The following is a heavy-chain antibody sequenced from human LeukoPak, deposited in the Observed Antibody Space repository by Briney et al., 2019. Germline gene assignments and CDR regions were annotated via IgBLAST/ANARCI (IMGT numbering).Heavy chain of an antibody. CDR3: ARRPLWFGDGGHYYYGMDV. Sequence: ASVKVSCKASGYTLTSYDINWVRQATGQGLEWMGWMNPNSGNTGYAQKFQGRVTMTRNTSISTAYMELSSLRSEDTAVYYCARRPLWFGDGGHYYYGMDVWGQGTTVTVSS. CDR1: GYTLTSYD. V-gene: IGHV1-8*01. D-gene: IGHD3-10*01. CDR2: MNPNSGNT. J-gene: IGHJ6*02.